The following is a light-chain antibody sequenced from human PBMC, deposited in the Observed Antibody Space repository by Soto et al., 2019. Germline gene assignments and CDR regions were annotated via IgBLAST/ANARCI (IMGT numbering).Light chain of an antibody. V-gene: IGKV3-15*01. CDR1: QSVSSN. CDR2: GAS. J-gene: IGKJ1*01. Sequence: EIVMSQSPSTLSVSPGERATLSCRASQSVSSNLAWYQQKPGQAPRLLMFGASTRATGIPGRFSGSGSGTEFTLTISRLEPEDSAVYYCQQYGSSPTWTFGQGTKVDI. CDR3: QQYGSSPTWT.